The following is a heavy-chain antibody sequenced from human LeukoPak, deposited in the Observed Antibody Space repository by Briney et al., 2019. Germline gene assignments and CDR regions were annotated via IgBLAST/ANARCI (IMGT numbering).Heavy chain of an antibody. Sequence: SETLSLTCAVYGGSFSGYYWSWVRQPPGKGLEWIGEINHSGSTNYNPSLKSRVTISVDTSKNQFSLKLSSVTAADTAVYYCARGRFLEWLYYYYGMDVWGQGTTATVSS. CDR3: ARGRFLEWLYYYYGMDV. D-gene: IGHD3-3*01. V-gene: IGHV4-34*01. CDR2: INHSGST. J-gene: IGHJ6*02. CDR1: GGSFSGYY.